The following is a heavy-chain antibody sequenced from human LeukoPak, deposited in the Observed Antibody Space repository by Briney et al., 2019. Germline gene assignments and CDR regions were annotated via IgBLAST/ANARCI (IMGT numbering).Heavy chain of an antibody. J-gene: IGHJ4*02. CDR2: ISGSGGST. D-gene: IGHD2-2*01. CDR1: GFTFSSYA. CDR3: AKDQGPDIVVVPAAVGFDY. Sequence: GGSLRLSRAASGFTFSSYAMSWVRQAPGKGLEWVSAISGSGGSTYYADSVKGRFTISRDNSKNTLYLQMNSLRAEDTAVYYCAKDQGPDIVVVPAAVGFDYWGQGTLVTVSS. V-gene: IGHV3-23*01.